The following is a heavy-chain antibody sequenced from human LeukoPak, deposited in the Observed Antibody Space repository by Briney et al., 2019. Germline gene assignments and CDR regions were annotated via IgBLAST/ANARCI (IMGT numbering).Heavy chain of an antibody. CDR2: INPHSGDT. V-gene: IGHV1-2*02. CDR3: VRVTMIVVADGMDV. CDR1: GYTFPAYY. D-gene: IGHD3-22*01. Sequence: ASVTVSCKASGYTFPAYYLHWVRQAPGQGFEWMGWINPHSGDTNYAQKFRGRVTMTRDTSITTAYMELSRLRSDDTAVYYCVRVTMIVVADGMDVWGQGTTVTVSS. J-gene: IGHJ6*02.